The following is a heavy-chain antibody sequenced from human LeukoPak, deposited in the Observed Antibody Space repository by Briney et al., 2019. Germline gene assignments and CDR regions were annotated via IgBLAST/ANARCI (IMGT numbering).Heavy chain of an antibody. CDR2: ISYDGSNK. V-gene: IGHV3-30-3*01. CDR3: AKDQGRVYGYFDY. J-gene: IGHJ4*02. CDR1: GFTFSSYA. D-gene: IGHD6-13*01. Sequence: GGSLRLSCAASGFTFSSYAMHWVRQAPGKGLEWVAVISYDGSNKYYADSVKGRFTISRDNSKNTLYVQMNSLRGEDTAVYYCAKDQGRVYGYFDYWGQGTLVTVSS.